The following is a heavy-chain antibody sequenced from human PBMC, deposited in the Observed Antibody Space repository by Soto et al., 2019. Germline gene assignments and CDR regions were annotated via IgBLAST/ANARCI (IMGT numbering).Heavy chain of an antibody. J-gene: IGHJ6*02. CDR2: IYPGDSDT. Sequence: GESLKISGKGSGYSFTSYWIGWVRQMHGKGLEWMGIIYPGDSDTRYSPSFQGQVTISADKSISTAYLQWSSLKASDTAMYYCARQISVVVPADNYYYYGMDVWGQGTTVTVAS. CDR1: GYSFTSYW. D-gene: IGHD2-2*01. V-gene: IGHV5-51*01. CDR3: ARQISVVVPADNYYYYGMDV.